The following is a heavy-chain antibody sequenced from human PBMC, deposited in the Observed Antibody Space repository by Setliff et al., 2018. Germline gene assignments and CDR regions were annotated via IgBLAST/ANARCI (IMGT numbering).Heavy chain of an antibody. CDR1: GGSFSGYY. Sequence: SETLSLTCAVYGGSFSGYYWSWIRQPPGKGLEWIGEINHSGTTNYNPSLKSRVTISVDTSKNQLSLKLSSLTAADTAVYYCARGRNIAARHLDSWGQGTLVTVSS. CDR3: ARGRNIAARHLDS. J-gene: IGHJ4*02. V-gene: IGHV4-34*01. CDR2: INHSGTT. D-gene: IGHD6-6*01.